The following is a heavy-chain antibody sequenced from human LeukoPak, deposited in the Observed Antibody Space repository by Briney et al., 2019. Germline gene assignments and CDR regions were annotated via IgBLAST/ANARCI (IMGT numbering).Heavy chain of an antibody. CDR1: GFTFSNYA. J-gene: IGHJ4*02. CDR2: ISGSGGST. Sequence: GASLRLSCAASGFTFSNYAMSWVRQAPGKGLEWVSSISGSGGSTYYADSVKGRFTISRGNSKNTLYLQMNSLRAEGTAVYYCAKGIVGAIPVDYWGQGTLVTVSS. V-gene: IGHV3-23*01. D-gene: IGHD1-26*01. CDR3: AKGIVGAIPVDY.